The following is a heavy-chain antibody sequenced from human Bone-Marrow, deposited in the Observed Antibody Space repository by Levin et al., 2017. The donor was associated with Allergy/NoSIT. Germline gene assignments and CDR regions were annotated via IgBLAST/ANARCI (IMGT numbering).Heavy chain of an antibody. D-gene: IGHD6-13*01. CDR1: GFTFSSYW. CDR2: IKQDGSEK. CDR3: ARRSARYWYFDL. V-gene: IGHV3-7*03. Sequence: PGGSLRLSCAASGFTFSSYWMSWVRQAPGKGLEWVANIKQDGSEKYYVDSAKGRFTISRDNAQNSVYLQMNSLRVEDTAVYYCARRSARYWYFDLWGRGTLVTVSS. J-gene: IGHJ2*01.